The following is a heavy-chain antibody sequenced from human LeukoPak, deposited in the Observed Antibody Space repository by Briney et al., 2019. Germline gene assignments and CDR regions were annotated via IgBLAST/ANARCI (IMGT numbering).Heavy chain of an antibody. Sequence: VASVKVSCKASGYSFSNYAMNWVRQAPGQGLEWMGWINTNTGNPTYAQGFTGRFVISLDTSVSTAYLQISSLKAEDTAVYYCAREEITMVRGEEGFDYWGQGTLVTVSS. CDR3: AREEITMVRGEEGFDY. V-gene: IGHV7-4-1*02. CDR2: INTNTGNP. D-gene: IGHD3-10*01. CDR1: GYSFSNYA. J-gene: IGHJ4*02.